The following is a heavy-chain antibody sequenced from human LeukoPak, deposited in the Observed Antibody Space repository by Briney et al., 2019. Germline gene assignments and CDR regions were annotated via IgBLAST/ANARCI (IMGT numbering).Heavy chain of an antibody. D-gene: IGHD3-9*01. CDR2: INPKSGDT. Sequence: ASVTVSCKASAYTFTVYYMHWMRRAHGQGLEWMGWINPKSGDTHYAQKFQGRVTMTRDTSISTAYMELSRLKSDDTAVYYCARSATFRYFDPHFDYWGQGTLVTVSS. V-gene: IGHV1-2*02. CDR3: ARSATFRYFDPHFDY. CDR1: AYTFTVYY. J-gene: IGHJ4*02.